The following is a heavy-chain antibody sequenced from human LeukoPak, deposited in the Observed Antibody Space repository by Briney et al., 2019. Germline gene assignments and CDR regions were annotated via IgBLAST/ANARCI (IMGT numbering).Heavy chain of an antibody. Sequence: PGGSLRLSCAASGFIFKDFGMNWVRQAPGKGLEWVAVISHEGSYKNHADSVKGRFTISRDNSKNMVYLQMNSLRTEDTAVYYCARTREQWQVLDYWGQGTLVTVSS. J-gene: IGHJ4*02. V-gene: IGHV3-30*03. CDR3: ARTREQWQVLDY. CDR2: ISHEGSYK. CDR1: GFIFKDFG. D-gene: IGHD6-19*01.